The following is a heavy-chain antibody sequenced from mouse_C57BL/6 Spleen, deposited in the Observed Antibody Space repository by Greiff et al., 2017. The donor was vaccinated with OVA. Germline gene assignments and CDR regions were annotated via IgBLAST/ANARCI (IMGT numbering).Heavy chain of an antibody. CDR2: IDPSDSYT. J-gene: IGHJ1*03. V-gene: IGHV1-69*01. CDR1: GYTFTSYW. D-gene: IGHD1-1*01. CDR3: ASALTTVVATHWYFDD. Sequence: VQLQQPGAELVMPGASVKLSCKASGYTFTSYWMHWVKQRPGQGLEWIGEIDPSDSYTNYNQKFKGKSTLTVDKSSSTAYMQLSSLTSEDSAVYYCASALTTVVATHWYFDDWGTGTTVTVSS.